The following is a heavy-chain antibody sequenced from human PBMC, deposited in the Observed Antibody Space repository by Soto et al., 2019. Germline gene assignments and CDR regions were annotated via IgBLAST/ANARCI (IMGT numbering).Heavy chain of an antibody. Sequence: QITLKESGPTLVKPTQTLTLTCTFSGFSLTTSGVGVGWIRQSPGKALEWLALIYWNDYQWYSPSLKSRLTITKDTSKNQVVLKMTNMDPVDTATYFCARSRRITMIGVVSWFDPWGQGTLVTVSS. J-gene: IGHJ5*02. CDR2: IYWNDYQ. V-gene: IGHV2-5*01. D-gene: IGHD3-3*01. CDR3: ARSRRITMIGVVSWFDP. CDR1: GFSLTTSGVG.